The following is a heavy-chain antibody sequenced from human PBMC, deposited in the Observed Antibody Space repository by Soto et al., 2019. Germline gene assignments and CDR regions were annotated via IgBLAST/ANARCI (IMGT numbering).Heavy chain of an antibody. CDR3: ARGGAYYYDSSGYFPH. CDR1: GGSISSYY. Sequence: SETLSLTCTVSGGSISSYYWSWIRQPPGKGLEWIGYIYYSGSTNYNPSLKSRVTISVDTSKNQFSLKLSSMTAADTAVYYCARGGAYYYDSSGYFPHWGQGTLVTVSS. V-gene: IGHV4-59*01. J-gene: IGHJ4*02. D-gene: IGHD3-22*01. CDR2: IYYSGST.